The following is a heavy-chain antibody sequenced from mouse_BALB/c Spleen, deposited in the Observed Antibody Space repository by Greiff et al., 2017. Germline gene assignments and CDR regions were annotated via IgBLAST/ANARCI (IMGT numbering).Heavy chain of an antibody. D-gene: IGHD1-2*01. CDR3: ARRTATNYFDY. Sequence: DVKLVESGGGLVQPGGSRKLSCAASGFTFSSFGMHWVRQAPEKGLEWVAYISSGSSTIYYADTVKGRFTISRDNPKNTLFLQMTSLRSEDTAMYYCARRTATNYFDYWGQGTTLTVSS. J-gene: IGHJ2*01. CDR2: ISSGSSTI. CDR1: GFTFSSFG. V-gene: IGHV5-17*02.